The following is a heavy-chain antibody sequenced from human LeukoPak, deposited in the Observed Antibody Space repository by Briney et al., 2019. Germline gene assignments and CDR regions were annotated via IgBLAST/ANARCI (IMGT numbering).Heavy chain of an antibody. CDR1: GYSISSGYY. V-gene: IGHV4-38-2*01. CDR3: PRPYSGSYRAYFQH. CDR2: IYHSGST. D-gene: IGHD1-26*01. J-gene: IGHJ1*01. Sequence: PSETLSLTCAVSGYSISSGYYWGWIRQPPGKGLEWIGSIYHSGSTYYNPSLKSRVTISVDTSKNQFSLKLSSVTAADTAVYYCPRPYSGSYRAYFQHWGQGTLVTVSS.